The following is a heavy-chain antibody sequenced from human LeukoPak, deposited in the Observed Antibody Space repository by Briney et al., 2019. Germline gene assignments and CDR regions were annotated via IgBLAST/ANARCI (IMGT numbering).Heavy chain of an antibody. Sequence: GGSLRLSCAASGFTFSGSAMHWVRQASGKGLEWVGRIRSKANSYATAYAASVKGRFTISRDDSKNTAYLQMNSLKTEDTAVYYCTTPRGGYDDDFDYWGQGTLVTVSS. CDR3: TTPRGGYDDDFDY. D-gene: IGHD5-12*01. CDR1: GFTFSGSA. J-gene: IGHJ4*02. CDR2: IRSKANSYAT. V-gene: IGHV3-73*01.